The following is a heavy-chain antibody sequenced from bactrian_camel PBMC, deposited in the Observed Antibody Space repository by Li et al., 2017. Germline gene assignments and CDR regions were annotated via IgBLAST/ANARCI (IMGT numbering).Heavy chain of an antibody. D-gene: IGHD2*01. CDR1: GSTYSFYC. J-gene: IGHJ4*01. CDR2: IAARGNS. V-gene: IGHV3S53*01. Sequence: HVQLVESGGGSVQAGGSLRLSCVAPTSGSTYSFYCMAWFRQAPGKERAGVAAIAARGNSRYADSVKGRFTISNDNANNTVNLMMNSLKPEDTAMYYCAANFGPYCGGPYLAQRANFLGQGTQVTVS.